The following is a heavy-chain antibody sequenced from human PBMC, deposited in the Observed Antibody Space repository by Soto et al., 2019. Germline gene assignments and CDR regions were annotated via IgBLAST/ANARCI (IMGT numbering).Heavy chain of an antibody. D-gene: IGHD6-13*01. CDR2: VDHNGRT. Sequence: SETLSLTGNVSGGSIENYYWSWIRQAPGKGLEWICYVDHNGRTSCNPSLKSRVSISVDRSKNQFSLNVSSVTAADTAVYYCARDDRISATAGIWFDXWGQGTMVTVSX. J-gene: IGHJ5*02. V-gene: IGHV4-59*01. CDR3: ARDDRISATAGIWFDX. CDR1: GGSIENYY.